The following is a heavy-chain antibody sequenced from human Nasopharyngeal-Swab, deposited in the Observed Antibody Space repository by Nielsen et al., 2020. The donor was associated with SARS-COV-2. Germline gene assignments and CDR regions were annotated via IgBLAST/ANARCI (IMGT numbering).Heavy chain of an antibody. CDR2: INHSGST. CDR1: GGSFSGYY. Sequence: GSLRLSCAVYGGSFSGYYWSWIRQPPGKGLEWIGEINHSGSTNYNPSLKSRVTISVDTSKNQFSLKLSSVTAADTAVYYCARGEFRKYYFDYWGRGILVTASS. J-gene: IGHJ4*02. CDR3: ARGEFRKYYFDY. V-gene: IGHV4-34*01.